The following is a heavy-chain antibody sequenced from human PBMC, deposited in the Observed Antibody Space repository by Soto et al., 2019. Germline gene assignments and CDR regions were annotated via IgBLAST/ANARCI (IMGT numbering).Heavy chain of an antibody. CDR3: ARDNGYSYGYHLDH. Sequence: QVQLQESGPGLVKPSETLSLTCTVSGGSISSYYWSWIRQPPGKGLEWIGYIYYSGSTNYNPSLKSRVTISVDTSKNHCSLKLTSVTAADTVVYYCARDNGYSYGYHLDHWGQGTLFTVSS. V-gene: IGHV4-59*01. D-gene: IGHD5-18*01. CDR1: GGSISSYY. J-gene: IGHJ4*02. CDR2: IYYSGST.